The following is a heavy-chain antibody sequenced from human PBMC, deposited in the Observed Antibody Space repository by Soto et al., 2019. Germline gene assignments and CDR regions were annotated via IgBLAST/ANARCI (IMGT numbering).Heavy chain of an antibody. CDR1: GFTFSSYG. Sequence: VQLLESGGGLVQPGGSLRLSCAASGFTFSSYGMHWVRQAPGKGLEWVAVISYDGSNKYYADSVKGRFTISRDNSKNTLYLQMNSLRAEDTAVYYCAKGDGSGPDYWGQGTLVTVSS. CDR2: ISYDGSNK. D-gene: IGHD6-19*01. CDR3: AKGDGSGPDY. V-gene: IGHV3-30*18. J-gene: IGHJ4*02.